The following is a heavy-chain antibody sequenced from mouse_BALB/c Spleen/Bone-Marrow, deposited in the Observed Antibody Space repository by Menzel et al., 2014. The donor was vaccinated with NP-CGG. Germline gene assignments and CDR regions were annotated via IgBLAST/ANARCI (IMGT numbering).Heavy chain of an antibody. CDR2: IWAGGST. CDR1: GFSLTSYG. V-gene: IGHV2-9*02. Sequence: VHLVESGPGLVAPSQSLSITCTVSGFSLTSYGVHWVRQPPGKGLEWLGVIWAGGSTNYNSALMSRLSISKDSSKSQVFLKMNSLQTDDTAMYYCARGPLLTWFAYWGQGTLVTVSA. D-gene: IGHD2-10*01. J-gene: IGHJ3*01. CDR3: ARGPLLTWFAY.